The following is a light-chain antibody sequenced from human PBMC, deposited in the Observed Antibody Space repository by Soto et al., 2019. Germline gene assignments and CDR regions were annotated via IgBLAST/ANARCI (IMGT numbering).Light chain of an antibody. CDR3: SSYTSSSSLSV. J-gene: IGLJ1*01. CDR2: DVS. Sequence: QSVLTQPASVSGSPGQSITISCTGTSSDFGGYNYVSWYQQHPGKAPKLMIYDVSNRPSGVSNRFSGSKSGNTASLIISGLQAEDEADFYCSSYTSSSSLSVFGTGTEVTVL. CDR1: SSDFGGYNY. V-gene: IGLV2-14*01.